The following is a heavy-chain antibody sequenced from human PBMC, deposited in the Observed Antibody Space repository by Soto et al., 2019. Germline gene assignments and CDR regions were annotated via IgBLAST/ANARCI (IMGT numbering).Heavy chain of an antibody. J-gene: IGHJ4*02. CDR1: GFTFSDYY. CDR2: ISSSGSTI. CDR3: ARNFGSVRRDY. D-gene: IGHD3-10*01. V-gene: IGHV3-11*01. Sequence: QVQLVESGGGLVKPGGSLRLSCAASGFTFSDYYMSWIRQAPGKGLEWVSYISSSGSTIYYADSVKGRFTISRDNAKNSLYRQINSLRAEEPAVFYWARNFGSVRRDYWGQGPLVTVSP.